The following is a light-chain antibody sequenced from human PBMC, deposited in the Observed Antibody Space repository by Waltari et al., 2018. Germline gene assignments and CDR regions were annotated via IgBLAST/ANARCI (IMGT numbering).Light chain of an antibody. CDR3: GTWDSSLSGAV. V-gene: IGLV1-51*02. CDR1: SSNIRNNY. J-gene: IGLJ7*01. Sequence: SVLTQPPSVSAAPGQRVTISCSGGSSNIRNNYVSWYRQFPGTAPKLLIYEDSERPSGIPGRFSGSKSGTSATLDITGLQAGDEADYYCGTWDSSLSGAVFGGGTHLTVL. CDR2: EDS.